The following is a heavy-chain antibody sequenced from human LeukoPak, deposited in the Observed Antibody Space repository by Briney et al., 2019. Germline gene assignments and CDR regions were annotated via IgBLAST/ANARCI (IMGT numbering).Heavy chain of an antibody. J-gene: IGHJ5*02. V-gene: IGHV4-4*07. CDR1: GGSISSYY. CDR3: ARCKKNNYDSSGYHGDWFDP. Sequence: PSETLSLTCTVSGGSISSYYWSWIRQPAGTALEWIGRIYTSGTITYNPSLKSRVTMSVDTSKNQFSLKLSSVTAADTAVYYCARCKKNNYDSSGYHGDWFDPWGQGTLVTVSS. D-gene: IGHD3-22*01. CDR2: IYTSGTI.